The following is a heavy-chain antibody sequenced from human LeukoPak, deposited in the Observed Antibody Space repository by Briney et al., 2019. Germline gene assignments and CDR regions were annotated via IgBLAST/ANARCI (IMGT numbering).Heavy chain of an antibody. D-gene: IGHD1-26*01. J-gene: IGHJ6*03. CDR1: GGTLSSYA. CDR2: VIPMFPTT. Sequence: ASVKVSCKASGGTLSSYAISWVRQAPGEGLEWMGGVIPMFPTTNYAQKFQGRLTITTDESTSTAYMELSGLRSEDTAVYYCAWDSRWVDSYYMDVWGTGTTVTVSS. CDR3: AWDSRWVDSYYMDV. V-gene: IGHV1-69*05.